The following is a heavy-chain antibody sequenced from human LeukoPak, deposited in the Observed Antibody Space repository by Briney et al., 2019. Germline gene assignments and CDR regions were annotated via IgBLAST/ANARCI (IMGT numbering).Heavy chain of an antibody. CDR2: IIPIFGTA. Sequence: SVKVSCKASGGTFSSYAISWVRQAPGQGLEWMGGIIPIFGTANYAQKFQGRVTITTDESTSTAYMELSSLKADDTAVYYCAKAPIQYSSLAFFDDWGQGTLVTVSS. CDR3: AKAPIQYSSLAFFDD. CDR1: GGTFSSYA. V-gene: IGHV1-69*05. D-gene: IGHD6-6*01. J-gene: IGHJ4*02.